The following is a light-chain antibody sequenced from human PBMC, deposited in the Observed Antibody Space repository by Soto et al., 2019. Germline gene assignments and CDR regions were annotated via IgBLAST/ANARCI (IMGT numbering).Light chain of an antibody. J-gene: IGKJ1*01. CDR3: QQYNNWPPET. V-gene: IGKV3-15*01. Sequence: EIVLTQSPGTLSLSPGERATLSCRASQSVSSSYLAWYQQKPGQAPRLLIYVASTRATGIPARFSGSGSRTEFTLTISSQQSEDFAVYYCQQYNNWPPETFGQGTKVDI. CDR2: VAS. CDR1: QSVSSSY.